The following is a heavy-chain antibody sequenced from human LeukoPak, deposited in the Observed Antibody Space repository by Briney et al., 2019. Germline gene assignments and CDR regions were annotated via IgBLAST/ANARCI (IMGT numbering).Heavy chain of an antibody. CDR1: GFTFSGYS. CDR2: LSSDSGYI. D-gene: IGHD6-19*01. J-gene: IGHJ1*01. CDR3: TRSPDRDYSQTGSGRYVN. Sequence: GGTLRLSCVASGFTFSGYSMHWIRQAPGRGLEWVSSLSSDSGYIYYADSVRGRFTASRDNAPDSLHLHMTSLRADDTAVYFCTRSPDRDYSQTGSGRYVNWGQGTLVSVSS. V-gene: IGHV3-21*06.